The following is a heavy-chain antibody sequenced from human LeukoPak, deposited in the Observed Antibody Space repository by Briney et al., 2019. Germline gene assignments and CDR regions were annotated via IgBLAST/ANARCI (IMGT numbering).Heavy chain of an antibody. V-gene: IGHV4-34*01. J-gene: IGHJ3*02. CDR1: GGSFSGYY. D-gene: IGHD3-22*01. CDR3: ARVSSGYYYFRNDAFDI. CDR2: INHSGST. Sequence: ETLSLTCAVYGGSFSGYYWSWIRQPPGKGLEWIGEINHSGSTNYNPSLKSRVTISVDTSKNQFSLKLSSVTAADTAVYYCARVSSGYYYFRNDAFDIWGQGTMVTVSS.